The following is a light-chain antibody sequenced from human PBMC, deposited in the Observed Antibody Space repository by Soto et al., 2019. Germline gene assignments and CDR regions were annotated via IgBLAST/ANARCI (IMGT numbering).Light chain of an antibody. CDR2: TAS. J-gene: IGKJ4*01. CDR1: QGISRL. V-gene: IGKV1-12*01. CDR3: QQANSFPLT. Sequence: DIQMTQSPSSVSASVGDRVTIACRASQGISRLLAWYQQKLGKAPNLLIHTASSLQSGVPSRFSGSGSGTDFTLTISSLQPEDFATYYCQQANSFPLTFGGGTKVEIK.